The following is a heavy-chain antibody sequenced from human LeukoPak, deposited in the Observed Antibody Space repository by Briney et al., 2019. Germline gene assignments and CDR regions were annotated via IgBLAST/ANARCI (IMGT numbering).Heavy chain of an antibody. D-gene: IGHD1-1*01. J-gene: IGHJ4*01. CDR2: INPNSGGT. CDR1: GYTFTGYY. Sequence: ASVKVSCKASGYTFTGYYIHWVRQAPGQGLEWVGWINPNSGGTNYAQKFQGRVTMTRDTSISTAYMELSRLGSSDTAVYYCARDLLGQLYYFDYWGQEPWSPSPQ. V-gene: IGHV1-2*02. CDR3: ARDLLGQLYYFDY.